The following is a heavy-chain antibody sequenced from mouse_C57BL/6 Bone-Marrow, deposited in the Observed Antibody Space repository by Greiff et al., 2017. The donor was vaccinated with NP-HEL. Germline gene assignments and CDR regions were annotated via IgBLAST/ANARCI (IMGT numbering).Heavy chain of an antibody. J-gene: IGHJ4*01. CDR2: IDPSDSYT. CDR1: GYTFTSYW. V-gene: IGHV1-50*01. Sequence: QVQLKQPGAELVKPGASVKLSCKASGYTFTSYWMQWVKQRPGQGLEWIGEIDPSDSYTNYNQKFKGKATLTVDTSSSTAYMQLSSLTSEDSAVYYCARRDYYGYYAMDYWGQGTSVTVSS. CDR3: ARRDYYGYYAMDY. D-gene: IGHD1-1*01.